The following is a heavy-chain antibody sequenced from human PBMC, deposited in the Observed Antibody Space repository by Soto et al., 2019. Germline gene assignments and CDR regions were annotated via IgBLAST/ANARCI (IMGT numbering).Heavy chain of an antibody. CDR1: GFTFSSYA. D-gene: IGHD5-18*01. V-gene: IGHV3-30-3*01. CDR3: ARRIGYSYAYALDY. J-gene: IGHJ4*02. Sequence: PGGSLRLSCAASGFTFSSYAMHCVRQAPGKGLEWVEVISYDGSNKYYADSVKGRFTISRDNSKNTLYLQMNSLRAEDTAVYYCARRIGYSYAYALDYWGQGTLVTVSS. CDR2: ISYDGSNK.